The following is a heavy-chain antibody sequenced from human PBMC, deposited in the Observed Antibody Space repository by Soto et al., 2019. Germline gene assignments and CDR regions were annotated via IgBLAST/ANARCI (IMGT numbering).Heavy chain of an antibody. D-gene: IGHD3-10*01. CDR2: IYHSGST. CDR1: SGSISSSNW. J-gene: IGHJ6*03. CDR3: ARMNLDYYGSGSFYYYYMDV. V-gene: IGHV4-4*02. Sequence: SETLSLTCAVSSGSISSSNWWSWVRQPPGKGLEWIGEIYHSGSTNYNPSLKSRVTISVDKSKNQFSLKLSSVTAADTAVYYCARMNLDYYGSGSFYYYYMDVWGKGTTVTVSS.